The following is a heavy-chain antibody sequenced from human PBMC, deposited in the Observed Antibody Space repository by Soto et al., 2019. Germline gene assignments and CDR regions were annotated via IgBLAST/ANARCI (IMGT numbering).Heavy chain of an antibody. J-gene: IGHJ4*02. D-gene: IGHD2-2*01. Sequence: GGSLRLSCAASEFTFSTYVMSWVRQAPGKGLEWVSDISGSGDNTYYADSVKGRFTISRDNAKNTLYLQMNSLRAEDTAIYYCAKDLVHCSGTRCARYFDYWGQGTLVTVSS. CDR3: AKDLVHCSGTRCARYFDY. V-gene: IGHV3-23*01. CDR2: ISGSGDNT. CDR1: EFTFSTYV.